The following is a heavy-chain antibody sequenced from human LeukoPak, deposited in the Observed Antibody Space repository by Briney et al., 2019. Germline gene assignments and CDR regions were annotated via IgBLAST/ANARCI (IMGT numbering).Heavy chain of an antibody. V-gene: IGHV4-39*01. CDR3: ARLGTNHYGDS. D-gene: IGHD2-8*01. CDR1: GGSISSSWYY. J-gene: IGHJ4*02. CDR2: IYSSGST. Sequence: SETLSLTCTISGGSISSSWYYWGWIRQPPGKGLEWIGNIYSSGSTYYKSSLQSRVTISVDTSKNQFSLELSSVTAADTAVYYCARLGTNHYGDSWRQGILVTVSS.